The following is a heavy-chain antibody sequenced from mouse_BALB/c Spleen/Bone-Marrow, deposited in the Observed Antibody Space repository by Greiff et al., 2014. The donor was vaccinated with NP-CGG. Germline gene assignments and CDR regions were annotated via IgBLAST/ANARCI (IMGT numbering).Heavy chain of an antibody. Sequence: VQLQQSGAELVKPGASVKLSCTASGFNIKDIYMHWVKQRPEQGLEWIGRIDPANGNTKYDPKFQGKATITAGTSSNTAYLQLSSLTSEDTAVYYCARYDYGWYFSVWGAGTTVTVSS. CDR2: IDPANGNT. D-gene: IGHD2-4*01. J-gene: IGHJ1*01. CDR1: GFNIKDIY. V-gene: IGHV14-3*02. CDR3: ARYDYGWYFSV.